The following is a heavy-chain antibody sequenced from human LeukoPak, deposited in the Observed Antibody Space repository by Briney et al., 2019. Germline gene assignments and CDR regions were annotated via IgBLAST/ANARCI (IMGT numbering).Heavy chain of an antibody. CDR1: GGSISSNKYY. Sequence: SEALSLTCTVSGGSISSNKYYWGWIRQPPGKGLEWIGSIYYSGTTYYKPSLKSRIIISIDTSKNQFSLTLTSVTAADTAVYFCARAPLSGTYYTDAFDIWGQGTMVTVSS. J-gene: IGHJ3*02. CDR3: ARAPLSGTYYTDAFDI. D-gene: IGHD1-26*01. V-gene: IGHV4-39*07. CDR2: IYYSGTT.